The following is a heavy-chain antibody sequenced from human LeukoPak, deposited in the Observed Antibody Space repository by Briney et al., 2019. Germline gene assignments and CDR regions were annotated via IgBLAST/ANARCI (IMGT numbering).Heavy chain of an antibody. CDR1: GFTFDDYA. V-gene: IGHV3-74*01. D-gene: IGHD3-9*01. CDR2: ISGDGRNI. Sequence: GGSLRLSCAASGFTFDDYAMHWVRHAPGKGLVWVSRISGDGRNINYADSVRGRFTISRDNAKNTLYLQMNTLRVEDTAVYYCTRDLMDYDVSTGLHHYYMDVWGRGTTVTVSS. CDR3: TRDLMDYDVSTGLHHYYMDV. J-gene: IGHJ6*02.